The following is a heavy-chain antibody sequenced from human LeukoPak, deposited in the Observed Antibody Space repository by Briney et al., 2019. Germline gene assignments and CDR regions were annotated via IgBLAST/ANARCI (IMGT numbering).Heavy chain of an antibody. D-gene: IGHD3-10*01. CDR3: AGTYYYGSGSYYDYYYGMDV. CDR2: IYYSGST. Sequence: SETLSLTCTVPGGSISSYYWSWIRQPPGKGLEWIGYIYYSGSTNYNPSLKSRVTISVDTSKNQFSLKLSSVTAADTAVYYCAGTYYYGSGSYYDYYYGMDVWGKGTTVTVSS. V-gene: IGHV4-59*01. J-gene: IGHJ6*04. CDR1: GGSISSYY.